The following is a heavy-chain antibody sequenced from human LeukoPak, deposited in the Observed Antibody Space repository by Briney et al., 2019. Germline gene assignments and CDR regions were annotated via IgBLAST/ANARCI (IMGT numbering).Heavy chain of an antibody. V-gene: IGHV3-9*01. CDR3: AREGGEYQLLEGYYYYGMDV. J-gene: IGHJ6*02. D-gene: IGHD2-2*01. CDR1: GFTFDDYA. CDR2: INWNNGNI. Sequence: PGGSLRLSCAASGFTFDDYAMYWVRQVPGKGLQWVSGINWNNGNIGYADSVKGRFTISRDNAKNSLYLQMNSLRAEDTAVYYCAREGGEYQLLEGYYYYGMDVWGQGTTVTVSS.